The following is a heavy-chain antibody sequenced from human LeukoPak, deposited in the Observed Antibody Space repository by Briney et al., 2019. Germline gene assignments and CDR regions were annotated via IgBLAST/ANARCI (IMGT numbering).Heavy chain of an antibody. J-gene: IGHJ4*02. V-gene: IGHV4-34*01. Sequence: PSETLSLTCAVYGGSFSGYYWSWIRRPPGKGLEWIGEINHSGSTNYNPSLKSRVTISVDTSKNQFSLKLSSVTAADTAVYYCARGLYSYGYDLRYWGQGTLVTVSS. CDR1: GGSFSGYY. D-gene: IGHD5-18*01. CDR2: INHSGST. CDR3: ARGLYSYGYDLRY.